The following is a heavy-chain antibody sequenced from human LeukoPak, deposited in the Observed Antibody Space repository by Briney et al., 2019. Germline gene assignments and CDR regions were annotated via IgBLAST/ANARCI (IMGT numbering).Heavy chain of an antibody. CDR3: ARVRGGGPDAFDI. Sequence: ASVKVSCKASGYTFTSYGISWVRQAPGQGVEWMGRIIPIFGIANYAQKFQGRVTITADKSTSTAYMELSSLRSEDTAVYCCARVRGGGPDAFDIWGQGTMVTVSS. V-gene: IGHV1-69*04. CDR2: IIPIFGIA. D-gene: IGHD2-15*01. J-gene: IGHJ3*02. CDR1: GYTFTSYG.